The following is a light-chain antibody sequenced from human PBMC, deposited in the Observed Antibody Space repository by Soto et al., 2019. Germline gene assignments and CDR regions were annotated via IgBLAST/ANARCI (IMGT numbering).Light chain of an antibody. Sequence: EIVLTQSPGTLSLSPGERATLSCRASQSVSNNHLAWYQQKPGQAPRLLIYGASGRATGIPDRFSGSGFGTDFTLTISRLEPEDSAVYYCQQYGSPLRTFGQGTKVEIK. V-gene: IGKV3-20*01. CDR1: QSVSNNH. CDR3: QQYGSPLRT. J-gene: IGKJ1*01. CDR2: GAS.